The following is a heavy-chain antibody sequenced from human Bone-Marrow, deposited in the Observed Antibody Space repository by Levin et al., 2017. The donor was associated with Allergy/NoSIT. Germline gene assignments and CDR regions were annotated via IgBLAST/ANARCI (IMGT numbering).Heavy chain of an antibody. D-gene: IGHD2/OR15-2a*01. CDR2: ITGSGATN. V-gene: IGHV3-23*01. CDR1: GFTFSSYA. J-gene: IGHJ5*02. Sequence: GESLKISCAASGFTFSSYAMFWVRQAPGKGLEWVSGITGSGATNYYADSVKGRFSISRDNSRNTVYLQENRLRAEDTAVYYCAKVEYQGWFDPWGQGTLVTVSS. CDR3: AKVEYQGWFDP.